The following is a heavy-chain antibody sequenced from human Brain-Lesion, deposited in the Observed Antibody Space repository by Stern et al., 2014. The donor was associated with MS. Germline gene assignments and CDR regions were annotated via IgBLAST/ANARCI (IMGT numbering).Heavy chain of an antibody. V-gene: IGHV4-4*02. J-gene: IGHJ4*02. CDR1: GGSISSSNW. CDR3: ARFPASRPHVFDS. D-gene: IGHD6-13*01. CDR2: SDHSGST. Sequence: VQLVESGPGLVKPSGTLSLTCAVSGGSISSSNWWSWVRQSPGKGLEWIGESDHSGSTIYNPSLKSRVTVSVDQSKNPFSLNLSSVTPADTAVYFCARFPASRPHVFDSWGQGTLVTVSS.